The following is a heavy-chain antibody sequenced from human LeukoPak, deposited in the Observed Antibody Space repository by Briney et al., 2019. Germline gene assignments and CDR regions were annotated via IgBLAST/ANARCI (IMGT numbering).Heavy chain of an antibody. CDR2: IGTAGGT. CDR3: ARKSPSGQTDY. J-gene: IGHJ4*02. V-gene: IGHV3-13*01. CDR1: GFTLSNYD. D-gene: IGHD6-19*01. Sequence: PGGSLRLSCAASGFTLSNYDMHWVRQVTGKGLEWVSAIGTAGGTYYPGSVKGRFTISRENAKNSLYLQMNSLRAGDTAVYYCARKSPSGQTDYWGQGTLVTVSS.